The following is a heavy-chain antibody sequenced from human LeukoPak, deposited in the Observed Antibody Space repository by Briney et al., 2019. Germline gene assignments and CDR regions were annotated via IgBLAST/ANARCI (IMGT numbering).Heavy chain of an antibody. CDR3: ARENGIQLWKPFDY. CDR1: GFAFSSYA. V-gene: IGHV3-23*01. D-gene: IGHD5-18*01. CDR2: ISGSGGST. J-gene: IGHJ4*02. Sequence: PGGSLRLSCAASGFAFSSYAMTWVRQAPGKGLEWVSAISGSGGSTYYADSVKGRFTISRDNSKNTLYLQMNSLRAEDTAVYYCARENGIQLWKPFDYWGQGTLVTVSS.